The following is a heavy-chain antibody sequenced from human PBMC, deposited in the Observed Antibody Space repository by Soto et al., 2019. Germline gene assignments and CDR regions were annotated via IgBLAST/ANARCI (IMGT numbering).Heavy chain of an antibody. V-gene: IGHV4-61*01. CDR2: IFHSGSA. D-gene: IGHD6-13*01. CDR1: GGYINSASFH. CDR3: ARDLLPYSRENWFDP. J-gene: IGHJ5*02. Sequence: SETLSLTCSVSGGYINSASFHWSWVRQRPGKGLEWIGHIFHSGSAYYNAFRKTRLSISVDTSKNQFSLKLGSVTAADTAVYYCARDLLPYSRENWFDPWGQGTLVTVSS.